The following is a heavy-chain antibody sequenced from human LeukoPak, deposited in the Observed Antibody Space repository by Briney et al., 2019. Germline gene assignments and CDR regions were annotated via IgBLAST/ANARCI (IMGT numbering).Heavy chain of an antibody. CDR3: ASQNYYDSSRLDY. CDR1: GGSISSYY. CDR2: IYYSGST. V-gene: IGHV4-39*07. D-gene: IGHD3-22*01. Sequence: PSETLSLTCTVSGGSISSYYWGWIRQPPGKGLEWIGSIYYSGSTYYNPSLKSRVTISVDTSKNQFSLKLSSVTAADTAVYYCASQNYYDSSRLDYWGQGTLVTVSS. J-gene: IGHJ4*02.